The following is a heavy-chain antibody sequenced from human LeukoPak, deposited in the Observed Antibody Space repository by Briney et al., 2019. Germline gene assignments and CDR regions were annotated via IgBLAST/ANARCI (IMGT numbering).Heavy chain of an antibody. CDR2: INPSGGST. D-gene: IGHD3-9*01. J-gene: IGHJ4*02. CDR3: ARVLTYYDILTGYCTYYFAY. CDR1: GYTFTSYY. Sequence: GASVKVSCKASGYTFTSYYMHWVRQAPGQGLEWMGIINPSGGSTSYAQKFQGRVTMTRDTFTSTVYMELSSLRSADTAVYYCARVLTYYDILTGYCTYYFAYWGQGTLVTVSS. V-gene: IGHV1-46*01.